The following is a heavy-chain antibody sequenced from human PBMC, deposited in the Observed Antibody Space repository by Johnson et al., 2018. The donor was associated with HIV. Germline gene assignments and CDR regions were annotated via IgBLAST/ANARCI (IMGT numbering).Heavy chain of an antibody. Sequence: VQLVESGGGVVQPGRSLRLSCAASGFTFSSYGMHWVRQAPGKGLEWVGRIKSKTDGGTTDYAAPVKGRFSISKDDSKNTLYLQMNSLKTEDTAVYYCTAAVRVKGIWGQGTMVTVSS. V-gene: IGHV3-15*01. D-gene: IGHD4-23*01. CDR3: TAAVRVKGI. CDR1: GFTFSSYG. CDR2: IKSKTDGGTT. J-gene: IGHJ3*02.